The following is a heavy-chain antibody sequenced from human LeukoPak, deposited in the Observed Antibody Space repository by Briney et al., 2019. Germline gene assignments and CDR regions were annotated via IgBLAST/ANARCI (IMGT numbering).Heavy chain of an antibody. V-gene: IGHV4-34*01. J-gene: IGHJ6*03. CDR3: ARESPHYYYYYMDV. CDR2: INHSGST. Sequence: PSETLSLTCAVYGGSFSGYYWSWIRQPPGKGLEWIGEINHSGSTNYNPSLKSRVTISVDTSKNQFSLKLSSVTAADTAVYYCARESPHYYYYYMDVWGKGTTATVSS. D-gene: IGHD1-14*01. CDR1: GGSFSGYY.